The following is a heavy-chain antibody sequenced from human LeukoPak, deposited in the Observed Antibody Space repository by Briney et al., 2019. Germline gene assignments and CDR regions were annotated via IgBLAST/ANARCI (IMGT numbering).Heavy chain of an antibody. CDR3: ARIGSGNDYYFDY. V-gene: IGHV3-21*01. Sequence: GGSLRLYCAASGFTFSSYSMNWVRQAPGKGLEWVSSISSSSSYIYYADSVKGRFTISRDNAKNSLYLQMNSLRAEDTAVYYCARIGSGNDYYFDYWGQGTLVTVSS. CDR2: ISSSSSYI. CDR1: GFTFSSYS. J-gene: IGHJ4*02. D-gene: IGHD5-12*01.